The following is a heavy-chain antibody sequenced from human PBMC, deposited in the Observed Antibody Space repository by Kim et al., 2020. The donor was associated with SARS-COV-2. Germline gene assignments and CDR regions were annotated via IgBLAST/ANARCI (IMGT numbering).Heavy chain of an antibody. D-gene: IGHD3-9*01. Sequence: YADAVKGRFTISRDNSKNTLYLQMNSRRAEDTAVYYCARVGYFDSAYMDVWGKGTTVTVSS. CDR3: ARVGYFDSAYMDV. J-gene: IGHJ6*03. V-gene: IGHV3-33*01.